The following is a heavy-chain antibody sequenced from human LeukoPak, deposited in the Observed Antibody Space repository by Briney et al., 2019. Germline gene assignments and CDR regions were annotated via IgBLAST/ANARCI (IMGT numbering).Heavy chain of an antibody. Sequence: SETLSLTCTVSGGSISSHYWSWIRQPPGKGLEWIGYIYYCGSTNYNPSLKSRVTISVDTSKNQFSLKLSSVTAADTAVYYCARGVASNDFWSGYFLYDAFDIWGQGTMVTVSS. CDR3: ARGVASNDFWSGYFLYDAFDI. J-gene: IGHJ3*02. CDR2: IYYCGST. D-gene: IGHD3-3*01. V-gene: IGHV4-59*11. CDR1: GGSISSHY.